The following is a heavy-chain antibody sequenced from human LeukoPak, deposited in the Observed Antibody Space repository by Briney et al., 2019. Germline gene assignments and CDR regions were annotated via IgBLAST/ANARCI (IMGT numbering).Heavy chain of an antibody. CDR3: ARESIRLGTNYFDY. V-gene: IGHV4-4*07. CDR2: IYTSGST. Sequence: PSETLSLTCTVSGGSISSYYWSWIRQPAGKGLEWIGRIYTSGSTNYNPSLKSRVTMSVDTSKNQFSLKLSSVTAADTAVYYCARESIRLGTNYFDYWGQGPLVTVSS. D-gene: IGHD2-8*01. J-gene: IGHJ4*02. CDR1: GGSISSYY.